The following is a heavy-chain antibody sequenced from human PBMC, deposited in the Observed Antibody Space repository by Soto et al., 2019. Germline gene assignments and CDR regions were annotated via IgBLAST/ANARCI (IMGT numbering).Heavy chain of an antibody. CDR1: GFIFTNYA. D-gene: IGHD5-12*01. CDR2: IGGRGNSA. CDR3: VREGRGSFDF. V-gene: IGHV3-23*01. J-gene: IGHJ3*01. Sequence: GGSLRLTCAASGFIFTNYAMNWVRQAPGKGLEWVSVIGGRGNSAYYADSVQGRFTISRDNSKNTLSLQMSSLTADDTAIYYCVREGRGSFDFWGRGTMVTVSS.